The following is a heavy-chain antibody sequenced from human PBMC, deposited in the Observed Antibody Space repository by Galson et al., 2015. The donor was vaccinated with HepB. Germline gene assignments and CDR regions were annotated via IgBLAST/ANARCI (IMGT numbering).Heavy chain of an antibody. CDR3: ARQVGDYYGMDV. D-gene: IGHD1-26*01. J-gene: IGHJ6*02. CDR2: IDPSGSYI. CDR1: GYSFTSYW. V-gene: IGHV5-10-1*04. Sequence: QSGAEVKKPGESLRISCKGSGYSFTSYWMSWVRQMPGKGLEWMGIIDPSGSYIKYSPSFQGQVIISVDKSISTAYLQWSSLKASDSAMYYCARQVGDYYGMDVWGQGTAVTVSS.